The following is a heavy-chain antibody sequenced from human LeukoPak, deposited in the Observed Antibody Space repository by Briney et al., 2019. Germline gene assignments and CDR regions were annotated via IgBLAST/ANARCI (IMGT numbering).Heavy chain of an antibody. CDR3: ARAPGAGFDY. CDR2: ISYDGSNK. V-gene: IGHV3-30-3*01. Sequence: PGRSLRLSCAASGFTFSSYAMHWVRQAPGKGLEWVAVISYDGSNKYYADSVKGRFTISRDNSKNTLYLQMNSLRAEDTAVYYCARAPGAGFDYWGQGTLVTVSS. J-gene: IGHJ4*02. D-gene: IGHD1-14*01. CDR1: GFTFSSYA.